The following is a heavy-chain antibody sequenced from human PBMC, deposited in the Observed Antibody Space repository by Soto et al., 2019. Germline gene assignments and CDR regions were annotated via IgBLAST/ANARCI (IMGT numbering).Heavy chain of an antibody. CDR1: GFTFSSYW. J-gene: IGHJ4*02. CDR2: INSDGSST. D-gene: IGHD3-22*01. CDR3: SRSVYSSDHFDF. Sequence: PGGSVRLSCAASGFTFSSYWLHWVRQDPGKGLVWVSRINSDGSSTSYADSVKGRFTISRDNAKNTLYLQMNSLRVEDTALYYCSRSVYSSDHFDFWGQGTLVTVSS. V-gene: IGHV3-74*01.